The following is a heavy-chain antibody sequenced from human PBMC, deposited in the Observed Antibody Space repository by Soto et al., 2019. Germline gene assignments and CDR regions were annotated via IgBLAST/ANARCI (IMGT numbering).Heavy chain of an antibody. D-gene: IGHD3-16*01. CDR2: IWYDGSNK. V-gene: IGHV3-33*01. CDR3: ARDGVDYIWGSYWRQRKPGDNYYYYYYMDV. Sequence: GGSLRLSCAASGFTFSSYGMHWVRQAPGKGLEWVAVIWYDGSNKYYADSVKGRFTISRDNSKNTLYLQMNSLRAEDTAVYYCARDGVDYIWGSYWRQRKPGDNYYYYYYMDVWGKGTTVTVSS. J-gene: IGHJ6*03. CDR1: GFTFSSYG.